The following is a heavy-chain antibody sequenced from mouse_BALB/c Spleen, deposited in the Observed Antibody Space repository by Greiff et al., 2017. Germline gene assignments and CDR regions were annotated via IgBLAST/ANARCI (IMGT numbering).Heavy chain of an antibody. D-gene: IGHD1-1*01. CDR3: NGRGYYGAY. CDR1: GFNIKDYY. V-gene: IGHV14-4*02. J-gene: IGHJ3*01. CDR2: IDPENGDT. Sequence: VQLQQSGAELVRSGASVKLSCTASGFNIKDYYMHWVKQRPEQGLEWIGWIDPENGDTEYAPKFQGKATMTADTSSNTAYLQLSSLTSEDAAVYYCNGRGYYGAYWGQGTLVTVSA.